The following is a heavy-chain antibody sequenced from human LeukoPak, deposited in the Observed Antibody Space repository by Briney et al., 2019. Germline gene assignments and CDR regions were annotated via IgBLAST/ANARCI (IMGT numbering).Heavy chain of an antibody. V-gene: IGHV3-48*01. CDR1: GFTFSSYS. CDR3: AKDRPRHSSSSGGYYFDY. Sequence: PGGSLRLSCAASGFTFSSYSMNWVRQAPGKGLEWVSYISSSSTIYYADSVKGRFTISRDNSKNTLYLQMNSLRAEDTAVYYCAKDRPRHSSSSGGYYFDYWGQGTLVTVSS. J-gene: IGHJ4*02. D-gene: IGHD6-6*01. CDR2: ISSSSTI.